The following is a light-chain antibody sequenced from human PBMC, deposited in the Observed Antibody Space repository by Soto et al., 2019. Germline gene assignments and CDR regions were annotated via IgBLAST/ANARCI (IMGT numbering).Light chain of an antibody. Sequence: EIVLTQSPGTLSLSPGERATLSCRASQSVSSSYLAWYQQKPGQAPRLLIYGASSRATGIPDRFSGSGSGTDFTLTISRLEPEDFAVYYCQQYGSSPTWKFCQGTKVEIK. CDR3: QQYGSSPTWK. J-gene: IGKJ1*01. CDR2: GAS. CDR1: QSVSSSY. V-gene: IGKV3-20*01.